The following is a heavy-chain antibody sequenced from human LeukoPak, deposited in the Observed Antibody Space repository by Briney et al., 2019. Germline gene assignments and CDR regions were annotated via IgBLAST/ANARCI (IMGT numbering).Heavy chain of an antibody. Sequence: GGSLRLSCAASGFTFSGSAMHWVRQASGKGLEWVGRIRSKANSYATAYAASVKGRFTISRDDSKNTAYLQMNSLKTEDTAVYYCTRPSLKPDSYGYPWGQGTLVTVSS. V-gene: IGHV3-73*01. CDR1: GFTFSGSA. CDR2: IRSKANSYAT. CDR3: TRPSLKPDSYGYP. D-gene: IGHD5-18*01. J-gene: IGHJ5*02.